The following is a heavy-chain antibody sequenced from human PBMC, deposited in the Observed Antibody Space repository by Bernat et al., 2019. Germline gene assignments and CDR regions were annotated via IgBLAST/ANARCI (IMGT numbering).Heavy chain of an antibody. D-gene: IGHD6-19*01. V-gene: IGHV3-7*01. CDR1: GFSPSTYW. CDR3: ARENIAVPGGDL. CDR2: IKQDGSEK. J-gene: IGHJ2*01. Sequence: EVQLVESGGGLVQPGGSLRLSCAASGFSPSTYWMSWVRQAPGKGLEWVANIKQDGSEKYYVASVKGRFTISRDNAENSLNLQMNSLRAEDTAVYYCARENIAVPGGDLWGRGTLVTVSS.